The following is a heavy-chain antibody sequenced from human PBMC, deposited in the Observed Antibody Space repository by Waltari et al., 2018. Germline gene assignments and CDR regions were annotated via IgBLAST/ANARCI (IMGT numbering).Heavy chain of an antibody. CDR1: GGSFSGYY. CDR3: ARARYYDFWSGYYKAAYMDV. J-gene: IGHJ6*03. Sequence: QVQLQQWGAGLLKPSEALSLTCAVYGGSFSGYYWSWIRQPPGKGREWIGEINHSGSTNYNPSLKSRVTISVDTSKNQFSLKLSSVTAADTAVYYCARARYYDFWSGYYKAAYMDVWGKGTTVTVSS. CDR2: INHSGST. V-gene: IGHV4-34*01. D-gene: IGHD3-3*01.